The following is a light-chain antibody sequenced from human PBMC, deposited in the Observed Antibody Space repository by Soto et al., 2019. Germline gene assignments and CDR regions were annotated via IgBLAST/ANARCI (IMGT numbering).Light chain of an antibody. V-gene: IGKV3-15*01. J-gene: IGKJ1*01. CDR1: QSVSSN. Sequence: EIVMTQSPATLSVSPGERATLSCRASQSVSSNLAWYQQKPGQAPRLLIYGASTRATGIPARFSGSGSGTEFTPTISSLQSEDFAVYYCQQYNXWGTFGQGTKVDIK. CDR3: QQYNXWGT. CDR2: GAS.